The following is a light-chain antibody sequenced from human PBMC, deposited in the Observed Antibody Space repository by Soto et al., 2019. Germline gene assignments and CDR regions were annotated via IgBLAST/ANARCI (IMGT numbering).Light chain of an antibody. V-gene: IGKV3-15*01. Sequence: EIVMTQSPATLSVSPGERATLSCKASQSVSSNLAWYQQKCGQAPRLLIYGASTRATGIPTRFSGSGSGTEFTLTISSLQSEDFAVYYCQQYNNWPPVTFGQGTKVEIK. J-gene: IGKJ1*01. CDR1: QSVSSN. CDR2: GAS. CDR3: QQYNNWPPVT.